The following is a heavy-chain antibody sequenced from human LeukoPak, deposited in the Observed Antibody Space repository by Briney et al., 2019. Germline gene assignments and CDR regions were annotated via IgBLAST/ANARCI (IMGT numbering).Heavy chain of an antibody. CDR2: INHSGST. J-gene: IGHJ4*02. D-gene: IGHD1-26*01. Sequence: PSETLSLTCSVSGGSISSYYWSWIRQPPGKGLEWIGEINHSGSTNYNPSLKSRVTISVDTSKNQFSLKLSSVTAADTAVYYCAPLSSLPSGVGGPRRDYWGQGTLVTVSS. CDR1: GGSISSYY. V-gene: IGHV4-34*01. CDR3: APLSSLPSGVGGPRRDY.